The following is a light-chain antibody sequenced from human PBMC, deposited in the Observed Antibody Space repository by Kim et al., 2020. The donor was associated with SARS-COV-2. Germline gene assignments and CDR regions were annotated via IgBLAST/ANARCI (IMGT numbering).Light chain of an antibody. J-gene: IGKJ4*01. CDR2: KAS. V-gene: IGKV1-5*03. CDR1: QSISTR. Sequence: DIQMTQSPSTLSASVGDRVTITCRASQSISTRLAWHQQKPGKAPKLLIFKASNLESGVPSRFSGRGSGTEFTLTISSLQPDDFATYYCQQHDNYPLTFGGGTKVDIK. CDR3: QQHDNYPLT.